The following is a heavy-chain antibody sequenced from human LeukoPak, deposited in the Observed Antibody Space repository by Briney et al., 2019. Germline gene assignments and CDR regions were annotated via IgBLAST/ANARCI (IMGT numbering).Heavy chain of an antibody. D-gene: IGHD3-10*01. CDR2: IWYDGSNK. CDR1: GFIFSSYG. J-gene: IGHJ4*02. V-gene: IGHV3-33*01. CDR3: ARDLGGRSRSFDY. Sequence: GGSLRLSCAASGFIFSSYGMHWVRQARGKGLEWVAVIWYDGSNKDYGDSVKGRFTISRGNSKNTLYLQMNSLRAEDTAVYYCARDLGGRSRSFDYWGQGTLVTVSS.